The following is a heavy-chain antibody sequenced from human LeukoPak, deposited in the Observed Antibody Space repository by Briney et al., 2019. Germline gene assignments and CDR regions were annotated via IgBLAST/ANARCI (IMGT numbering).Heavy chain of an antibody. CDR3: AAPGGYCSSTSCSNWFDP. Sequence: SETLSLTCTVSGYSISSGYYWGWIRQPPGKGLEWIGSIYHSGSTYYNPSLKSRVTISVDTSKNQFSLKLSSVTAADTAVYYCAAPGGYCSSTSCSNWFDPWGQGTLVTVSS. J-gene: IGHJ5*02. CDR1: GYSISSGYY. D-gene: IGHD2-2*01. CDR2: IYHSGST. V-gene: IGHV4-38-2*02.